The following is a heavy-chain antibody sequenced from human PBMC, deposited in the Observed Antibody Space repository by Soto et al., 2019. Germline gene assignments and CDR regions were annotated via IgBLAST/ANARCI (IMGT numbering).Heavy chain of an antibody. J-gene: IGHJ6*03. V-gene: IGHV3-23*01. Sequence: EVQLLESGGGLVQPGGSLRLSCAASGFTFSSYAMSWVRQAPGKGLEWVSAISGSGGSTYYADSVKGRFTISRDNSKNTLYLQMHSLRAEDTAVYSSAIRPGVGDYYLYIAVWANVTT. CDR1: GFTFSSYA. CDR2: ISGSGGST. D-gene: IGHD2-21*02. CDR3: AIRPGVGDYYLYIAV.